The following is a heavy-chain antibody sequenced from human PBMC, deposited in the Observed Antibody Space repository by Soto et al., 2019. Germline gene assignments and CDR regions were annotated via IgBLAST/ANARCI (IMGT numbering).Heavy chain of an antibody. CDR1: GASITSHY. Sequence: QVQLQESGPELVKPSETLSLTCNVSGASITSHYWTWIRQSPGKGLEWIGYMFYGGTANYNPSLRGRVTISLDTSKNQFSLKLSSVTAADTSVYYCARNRGYYVTDYWGQGTLVTVSS. CDR2: MFYGGTA. V-gene: IGHV4-59*08. CDR3: ARNRGYYVTDY. D-gene: IGHD1-26*01. J-gene: IGHJ4*02.